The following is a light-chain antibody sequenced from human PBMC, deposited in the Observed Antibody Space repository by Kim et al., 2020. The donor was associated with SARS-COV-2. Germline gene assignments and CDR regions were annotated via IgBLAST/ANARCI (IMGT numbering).Light chain of an antibody. V-gene: IGKV3-15*01. J-gene: IGKJ1*01. Sequence: AVSPGDSATRSCRTSQSISRNLDWYQQEPGQAPRLRIHGASTGATGIPARFSGSGSGTEFTLNISSRQSEDFAVYYCQQYSAMWTFGQGTKVDIK. CDR1: QSISRN. CDR3: QQYSAMWT. CDR2: GAS.